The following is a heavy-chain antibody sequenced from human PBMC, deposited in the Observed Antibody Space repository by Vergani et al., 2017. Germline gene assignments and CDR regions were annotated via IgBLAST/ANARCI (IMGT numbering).Heavy chain of an antibody. CDR3: ARDMSLRDSMGLDY. Sequence: QVQLQESGPGLVKPSQTLSLTCTVSGGSISSGSYYWSWIRQPAGKGLEWIGRIYTSGSTDYNPSLKSRVTISVDTSKNQFSLKLTSVTAADTAVYYCARDMSLRDSMGLDYWGQGTLVTVSS. J-gene: IGHJ4*02. CDR2: IYTSGST. CDR1: GGSISSGSYY. V-gene: IGHV4-61*02. D-gene: IGHD3-3*02.